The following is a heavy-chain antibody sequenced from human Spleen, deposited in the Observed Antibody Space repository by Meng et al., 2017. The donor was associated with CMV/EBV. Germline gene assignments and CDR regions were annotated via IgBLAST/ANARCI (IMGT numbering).Heavy chain of an antibody. Sequence: ASVKVSCKASGYTFVNCGISWVRQAPGQGLEWMGWISAYNGNTNHAQRSQGRVTMTTDTSTSTAYMELRSLRSDDTAVYYCARCGGDCFLGGWFDPWGQGTLVTVSS. V-gene: IGHV1-18*01. D-gene: IGHD2-21*01. J-gene: IGHJ5*02. CDR1: GYTFVNCG. CDR3: ARCGGDCFLGGWFDP. CDR2: ISAYNGNT.